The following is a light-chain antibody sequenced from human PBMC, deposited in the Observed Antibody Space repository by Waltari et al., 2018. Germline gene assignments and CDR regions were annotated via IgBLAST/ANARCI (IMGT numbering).Light chain of an antibody. CDR2: RNN. V-gene: IGLV1-47*01. J-gene: IGLJ2*01. Sequence: QSVLTQPPSASGTPGQRVTLSCSGRRSNIGANYVYWYQQVPGLAPRLLIYRNNQRPSRVPDRFSASKSGTSASLAISGLRSEDEADYYCATWDDSLSGGVFGGGTKLTVL. CDR3: ATWDDSLSGGV. CDR1: RSNIGANY.